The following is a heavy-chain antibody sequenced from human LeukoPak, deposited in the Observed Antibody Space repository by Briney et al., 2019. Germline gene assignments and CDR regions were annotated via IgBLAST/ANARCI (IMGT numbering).Heavy chain of an antibody. V-gene: IGHV3-23*01. CDR2: ISGSGGST. D-gene: IGHD5-24*01. CDR1: GFTFSSDS. CDR3: AKEKMATIGGEAFDI. J-gene: IGHJ3*02. Sequence: PGGSLRLSCAASGFTFSSDSMNWVRQAPGKGLEWVSAISGSGGSTYYADSVKGRFTISRDNSKNTLYLQMNSLRAEDTAVYYCAKEKMATIGGEAFDIWGQGTMVTVSS.